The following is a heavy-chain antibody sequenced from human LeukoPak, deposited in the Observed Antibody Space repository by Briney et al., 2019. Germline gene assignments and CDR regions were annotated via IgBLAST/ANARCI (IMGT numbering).Heavy chain of an antibody. J-gene: IGHJ5*02. V-gene: IGHV4-59*01. CDR1: GGSISSYY. CDR2: IYYSGST. Sequence: SETLSLTCTVSGGSISSYYWSWIRQPPGKGLEWIGYIYYSGSTNYNPSLKSRVTISVDTSKHQFSLKLSSVTAADTAVYYCARTYYDILTGYYHSWFDPWGQGTLVTVSS. D-gene: IGHD3-9*01. CDR3: ARTYYDILTGYYHSWFDP.